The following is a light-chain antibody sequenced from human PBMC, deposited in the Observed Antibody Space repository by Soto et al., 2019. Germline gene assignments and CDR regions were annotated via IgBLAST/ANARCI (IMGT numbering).Light chain of an antibody. CDR1: QSVSRD. V-gene: IGKV3-11*01. CDR2: GAS. CDR3: QQRSNWLT. J-gene: IGKJ1*01. Sequence: EIVLTQSPATLSLSPGERATLSCTASQSVSRDFAWYQQKSGQAPRFRIEGASSRATGIPARFSGSGSGTEFTLTISSLEPEDFAVYDWQQRSNWLTFGQGTKGDIK.